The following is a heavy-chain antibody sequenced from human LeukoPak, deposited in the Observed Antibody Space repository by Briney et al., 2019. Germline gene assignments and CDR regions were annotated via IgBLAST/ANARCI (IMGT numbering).Heavy chain of an antibody. CDR3: DILPDGGYYYY. J-gene: IGHJ4*02. V-gene: IGHV3-64*01. D-gene: IGHD3-22*01. Sequence: GGSLRLSCAPSGLTFKIYATHGVRQAPGKGLEYVSAISSNGGSTYYANSVKGRFTISRDNSKNTLYLQMGSLRAEDMAVYYCDILPDGGYYYYWGQRTLVTVSS. CDR2: ISSNGGST. CDR1: GLTFKIYA.